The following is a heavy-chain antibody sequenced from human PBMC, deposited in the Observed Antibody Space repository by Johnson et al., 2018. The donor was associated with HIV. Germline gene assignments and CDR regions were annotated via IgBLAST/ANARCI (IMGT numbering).Heavy chain of an antibody. Sequence: QVQLVESGGGVVQPGRSLRLSCVASGFTFSSYAMHWVRQAPGKGLEWVAVISYDGSNKYYADSVKGRFTVSRDNSKNTLYLQMNSLRAEDTAVYYCARSKDCSVGTCPDAFDIWGQGTLVMVSS. CDR1: GFTFSSYA. D-gene: IGHD2-15*01. J-gene: IGHJ3*02. CDR2: ISYDGSNK. CDR3: ARSKDCSVGTCPDAFDI. V-gene: IGHV3-30*14.